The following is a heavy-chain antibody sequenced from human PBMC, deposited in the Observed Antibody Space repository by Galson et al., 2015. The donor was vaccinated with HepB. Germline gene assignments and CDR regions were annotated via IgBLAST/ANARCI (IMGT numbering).Heavy chain of an antibody. J-gene: IGHJ6*03. D-gene: IGHD1-14*01. CDR1: GYSFTSYW. V-gene: IGHV5-51*01. CDR3: ARLRYNAPYYYYYMDV. CDR2: IYPGDSDT. Sequence: KKPGESLKISCKGSGYSFTSYWIGWVRQMPGKGLEWMGIIYPGDSDTRYSPSFQGQVTISADKSISTAYLQWSSLKASDTAMYYCARLRYNAPYYYYYMDVWGKGTTVTVSS.